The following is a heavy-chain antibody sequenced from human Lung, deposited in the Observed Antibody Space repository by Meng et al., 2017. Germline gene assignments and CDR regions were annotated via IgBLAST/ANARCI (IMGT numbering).Heavy chain of an antibody. CDR2: ISYSGST. CDR1: GDSMSSSAYY. CDR3: ARGDTSKEFDY. J-gene: IGHJ4*02. D-gene: IGHD5-18*01. Sequence: QVQLKESGPRLVKPSQTLSLTCTVTGDSMSSSAYYWSWIRQLPGKGLEWIGYISYSGSTYYSPSLKSRVSISVDTSKKYFSLRLTSVTAADTAVYYCARGDTSKEFDYWGQGTLVTVSS. V-gene: IGHV4-30-4*01.